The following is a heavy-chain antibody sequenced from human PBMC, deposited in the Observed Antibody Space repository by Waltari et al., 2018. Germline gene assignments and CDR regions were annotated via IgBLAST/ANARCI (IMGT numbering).Heavy chain of an antibody. J-gene: IGHJ3*02. CDR2: VYSAGNT. CDR1: CVSIISGGYC. D-gene: IGHD3-22*01. CDR3: ASFREYYDSSGNYFGAFDT. Sequence: QVQLQESGPGLVKPSQTLSLTCDVSCVSIISGGYCWSGVRQPAGKGREWMGLVYSAGNTDYNPSLKSRATVSVDTSKNQFFLRLTFMAAADAAVYYCASFREYYDSSGNYFGAFDTWGQGTKVTVSS. V-gene: IGHV4-61*02.